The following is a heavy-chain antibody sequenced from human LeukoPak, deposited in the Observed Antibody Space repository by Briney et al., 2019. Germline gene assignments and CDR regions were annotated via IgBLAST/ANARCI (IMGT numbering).Heavy chain of an antibody. CDR1: GFTFSSYI. D-gene: IGHD1-26*01. V-gene: IGHV3-21*01. Sequence: GGSLRLSCAASGFTFSSYIMNWVRQAPGKGLEWVSSISSSSSYTYYADSVKGRFTISRDNAKNSLYLQMNSLRAEDTAVYYCARSDGSYYYFDYWGQGTLVTVSS. CDR2: ISSSSSYT. CDR3: ARSDGSYYYFDY. J-gene: IGHJ4*02.